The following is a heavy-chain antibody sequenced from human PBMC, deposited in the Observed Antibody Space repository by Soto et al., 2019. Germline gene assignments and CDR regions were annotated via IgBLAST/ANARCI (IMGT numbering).Heavy chain of an antibody. Sequence: ASVKVSCKASNYTFINFGISWVRQAPGQGLEWMGWITTFNGKTNYAQKFQGRITITADTSTSTAYMELRSLISDDTAVYYCVRDRTTVTTEYYFDYWGQGTLVTVSS. V-gene: IGHV1-18*01. D-gene: IGHD4-17*01. CDR3: VRDRTTVTTEYYFDY. CDR1: NYTFINFG. J-gene: IGHJ4*02. CDR2: ITTFNGKT.